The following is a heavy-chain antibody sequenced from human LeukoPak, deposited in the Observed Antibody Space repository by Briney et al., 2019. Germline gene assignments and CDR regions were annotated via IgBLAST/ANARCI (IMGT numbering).Heavy chain of an antibody. CDR3: ARSAGGY. D-gene: IGHD6-25*01. CDR2: INPCGGST. V-gene: IGHV1-46*01. J-gene: IGHJ4*02. Sequence: ASVKVSCKASGYTFTSYYMHWVRQAPGEGLEWMGIINPCGGSTSYAQKFQGRVTMTRDMSTSTVYMELSRLRSDDTAVYYCARSAGGYWGQGTLVTVSS. CDR1: GYTFTSYY.